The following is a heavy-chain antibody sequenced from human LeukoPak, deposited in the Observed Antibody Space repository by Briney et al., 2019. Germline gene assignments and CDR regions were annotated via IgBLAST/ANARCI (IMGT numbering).Heavy chain of an antibody. Sequence: GASVKVSCKASGYTFTGYYMHWVRQAPGQGLEWMGWINPNSGGTNYAQKFQDRVTMTRDTSISTAYMELSRLRSDDTAVYYCARERYSSSWPRAEYFQHWGQGTLVTVSS. V-gene: IGHV1-2*02. D-gene: IGHD6-13*01. CDR2: INPNSGGT. CDR3: ARERYSSSWPRAEYFQH. CDR1: GYTFTGYY. J-gene: IGHJ1*01.